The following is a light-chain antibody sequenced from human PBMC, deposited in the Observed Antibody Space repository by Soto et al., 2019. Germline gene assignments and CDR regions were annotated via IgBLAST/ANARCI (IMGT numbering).Light chain of an antibody. V-gene: IGLV2-14*01. CDR3: SSYTRSILL. Sequence: QSALTQPASVSGSPGQSITISCTGTSSDVGLYDYVSWYQQHPGKAPQLMIYEVSNRPSGVSNRFSGSKSGNTASLTISGLQAEDEADYYCSSYTRSILLFGGGTKVTVL. CDR1: SSDVGLYDY. J-gene: IGLJ2*01. CDR2: EVS.